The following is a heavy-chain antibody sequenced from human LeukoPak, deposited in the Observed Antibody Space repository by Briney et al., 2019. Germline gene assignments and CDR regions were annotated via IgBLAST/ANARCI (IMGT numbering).Heavy chain of an antibody. CDR1: GYTFTSYD. CDR3: ARGPPNWGYDY. Sequence: ASVKVSCKASGYTFTSYDFNWVRQATGQRPEWMGWMSPNSGDTGYAQKFQDRVTMIRNTSISTAYMELSSLRSDDTAVYYCARGPPNWGYDYWGPGTLVTVSS. D-gene: IGHD7-27*01. V-gene: IGHV1-8*01. J-gene: IGHJ4*02. CDR2: MSPNSGDT.